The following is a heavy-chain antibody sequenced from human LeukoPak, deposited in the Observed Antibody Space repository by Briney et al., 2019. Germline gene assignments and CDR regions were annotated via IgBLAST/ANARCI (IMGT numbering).Heavy chain of an antibody. J-gene: IGHJ4*02. Sequence: SETLSLTCAVSGYSISSGYYWGWIRQPPGKGLEWIGSIYHSGSTYYNPSLKSRATISVDTSKNQFSLKLSSVTAADTAVYYCARMVFGVARYFDYWGQGTLVTVSS. V-gene: IGHV4-38-2*01. CDR2: IYHSGST. D-gene: IGHD3-3*01. CDR3: ARMVFGVARYFDY. CDR1: GYSISSGYY.